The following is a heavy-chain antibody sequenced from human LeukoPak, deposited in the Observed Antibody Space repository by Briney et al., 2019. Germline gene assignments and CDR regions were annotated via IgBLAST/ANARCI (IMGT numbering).Heavy chain of an antibody. CDR3: ARARVDTAMVTYFDY. CDR2: ISSNGGST. Sequence: PGGSLRLSCAASGFTFSSYAMHWVRQAPGKGLEYVSAISSNGGSTYYANSVKGRFTISRDNSKNTLYLQMGSLRAEDMAVYYCARARVDTAMVTYFDYWGQGTLVTVSS. CDR1: GFTFSSYA. D-gene: IGHD5-18*01. V-gene: IGHV3-64*01. J-gene: IGHJ4*02.